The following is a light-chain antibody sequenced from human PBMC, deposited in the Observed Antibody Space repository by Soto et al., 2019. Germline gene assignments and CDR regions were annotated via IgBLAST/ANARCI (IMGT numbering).Light chain of an antibody. CDR1: SNDVGDYDY. V-gene: IGLV2-11*01. Sequence: QSALTQPRSVSGSPGQSVTISCTGTSNDVGDYDYVSWYQQYPGKAPKLIIYDVNKRPSVVPDRFSGSKSGNTASLTISALQAEDEADYYCCSYAGGYTFVFGTGTKVTVL. CDR2: DVN. J-gene: IGLJ1*01. CDR3: CSYAGGYTFV.